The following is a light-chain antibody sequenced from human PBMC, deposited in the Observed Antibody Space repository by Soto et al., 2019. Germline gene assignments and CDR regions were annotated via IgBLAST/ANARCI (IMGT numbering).Light chain of an antibody. CDR3: QHYNSWPRTWT. Sequence: EIVMTQSPATPSVSPGQRATLSRRARQSVSINLAWYQQKPGQAPRLLIYGASTRATGIPARFSGSGCGTEFTLTISSLQSEDFAVYHCQHYNSWPRTWTFGQGTKVDIK. CDR1: QSVSIN. CDR2: GAS. V-gene: IGKV3-15*01. J-gene: IGKJ1*01.